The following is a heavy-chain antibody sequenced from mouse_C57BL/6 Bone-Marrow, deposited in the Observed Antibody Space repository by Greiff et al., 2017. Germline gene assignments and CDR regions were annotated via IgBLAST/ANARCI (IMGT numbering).Heavy chain of an antibody. Sequence: EVKLQESGAELVRPGASVKLSCTASGFNIKDDYIHWVKQRPEQGLEWIGWIDPEIGDTEYASKFQGKATITSDTSSNTAYLQLRSLTSEDTAVYYCSSFDGNYFDFGGQGTPPTV. CDR1: GFNIKDDY. J-gene: IGHJ2*01. V-gene: IGHV14-4*01. D-gene: IGHD2-3*01. CDR2: IDPEIGDT. CDR3: SSFDGNYFDF.